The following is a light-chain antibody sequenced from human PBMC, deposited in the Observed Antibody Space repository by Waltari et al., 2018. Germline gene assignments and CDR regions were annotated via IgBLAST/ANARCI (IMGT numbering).Light chain of an antibody. CDR1: QSISSW. Sequence: DIQMTQSPSTLSASVGARVTLTCRASQSISSWLAWYQQKPGKAPKLLIYKASSLESGVPSRFSGSGSGTEFTLTISSLQPDDFATYYCQQYNSYPVTFGQGTKLEIK. V-gene: IGKV1-5*03. J-gene: IGKJ2*01. CDR3: QQYNSYPVT. CDR2: KAS.